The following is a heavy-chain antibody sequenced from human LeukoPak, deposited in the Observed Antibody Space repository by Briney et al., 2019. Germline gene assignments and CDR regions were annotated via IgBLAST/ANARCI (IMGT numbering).Heavy chain of an antibody. Sequence: PSETLSLTCTVSGGSISSYYWSWIRQPPGKGLEWIGYIYYSGSTNYNPSLKSRVTISVDTSKNQFSLKLTSVTAADTAVYYCAGYLYGDSRFDPWGQGTLVTVSS. CDR1: GGSISSYY. CDR3: AGYLYGDSRFDP. CDR2: IYYSGST. D-gene: IGHD4-17*01. J-gene: IGHJ5*02. V-gene: IGHV4-59*01.